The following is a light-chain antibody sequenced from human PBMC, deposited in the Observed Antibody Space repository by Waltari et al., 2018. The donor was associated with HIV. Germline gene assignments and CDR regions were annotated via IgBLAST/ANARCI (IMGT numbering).Light chain of an antibody. CDR1: SSNIGSNI. CDR2: SNN. CDR3: AALDDSLNAWV. Sequence: QSVLTQPPSASGTPGQRLSISCSGSSSNIGSNIVNWYQQLPGTAPKLLIYSNNQRPSGVPDRVSGSKSGTSASLAISGLQSGDEADYYCAALDDSLNAWVFGGGTKLTVL. V-gene: IGLV1-44*01. J-gene: IGLJ3*02.